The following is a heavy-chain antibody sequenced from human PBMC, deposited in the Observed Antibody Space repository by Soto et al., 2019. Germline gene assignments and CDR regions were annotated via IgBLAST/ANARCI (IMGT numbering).Heavy chain of an antibody. J-gene: IGHJ4*02. CDR2: INAGNGDT. D-gene: IGHD2-2*01. CDR1: GYTFTTYA. V-gene: IGHV1-3*01. CDR3: AGPVPYCSSASCYGFDY. Sequence: ASVKVSCKASGYTFTTYAIHWVRQAPGQGFEWMGWINAGNGDTKYSQKFQGRVTITRDTSASTAYMELSSLRSEDTAIYYCAGPVPYCSSASCYGFDYWGQGTLVTVSS.